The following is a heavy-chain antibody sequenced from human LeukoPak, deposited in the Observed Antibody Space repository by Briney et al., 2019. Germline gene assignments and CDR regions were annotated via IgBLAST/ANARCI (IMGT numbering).Heavy chain of an antibody. D-gene: IGHD5-12*01. J-gene: IGHJ4*02. CDR1: GGSISSYY. CDR3: ARDGNSGYSGYDGFDY. CDR2: IYYSGST. V-gene: IGHV4-59*01. Sequence: SETLSLTCTVSGGSISSYYWSWIRQPPGKGLEWIGYIYYSGSTNYNPSLKSRVTISVDTSKNQFSLKLSPVTAADTAVYYCARDGNSGYSGYDGFDYWGQGTLVTVSS.